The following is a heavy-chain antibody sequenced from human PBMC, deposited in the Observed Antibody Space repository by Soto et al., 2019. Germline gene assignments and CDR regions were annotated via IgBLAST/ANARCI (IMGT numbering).Heavy chain of an antibody. CDR1: GGSISGHY. CDR2: MYYSGST. V-gene: IGHV4-59*08. Sequence: QVQLQESGPGLVKPSETLSLSCSVSGGSISGHYWSWVRQTPGKGLEWIGYMYYSGSTNYNPSLKSRDTKSVDTSKNHFSLRLTSVTAADTAVYYCARGPYYDLIWNYYYMDVWGKGTTVTVSS. CDR3: ARGPYYDLIWNYYYMDV. D-gene: IGHD3-16*01. J-gene: IGHJ6*03.